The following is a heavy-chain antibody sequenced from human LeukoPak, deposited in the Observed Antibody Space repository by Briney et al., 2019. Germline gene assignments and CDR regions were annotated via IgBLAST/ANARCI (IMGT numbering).Heavy chain of an antibody. CDR1: GGSISSYY. V-gene: IGHV4-59*12. CDR2: IYYSGST. CDR3: AREGTAGTNLNWFDP. J-gene: IGHJ5*02. Sequence: PSETLSLTCTVSGGSISSYYWSWIRQPPGKGLEWIGYIYYSGSTNYNPSLKSRVTISVDTSKNQFSLKLSSVTAADTAVYYCAREGTAGTNLNWFDPWGQGTLVTVSP. D-gene: IGHD1-1*01.